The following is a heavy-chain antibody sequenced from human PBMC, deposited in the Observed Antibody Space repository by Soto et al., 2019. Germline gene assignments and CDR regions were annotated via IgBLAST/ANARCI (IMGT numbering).Heavy chain of an antibody. CDR1: GFTFSSYG. J-gene: IGHJ6*02. D-gene: IGHD3-10*01. CDR2: ISYDGSNK. CDR3: AKSINEGSWFGSPIAYYYYGMDV. V-gene: IGHV3-30*18. Sequence: SLRLSCAASGFTFSSYGMHWVRQAPGKGLEWVAVISYDGSNKYYADSVKGRFTISRDNSKNTLYLQMNSLRAEDTAVYYCAKSINEGSWFGSPIAYYYYGMDVWGQGTTVTVSS.